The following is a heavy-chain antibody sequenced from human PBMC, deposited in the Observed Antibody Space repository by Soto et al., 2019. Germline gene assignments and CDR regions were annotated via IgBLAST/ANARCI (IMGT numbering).Heavy chain of an antibody. Sequence: PGGSLRLSCVASGFPFISPFMGWIRQAPGKGLEWVANINQDGGVTYYVDSVEGRFTISRDNTKDSLYLQMNSLRGEDTAIYYCARYYRGSGRYFFDYWGQGTLVTVS. V-gene: IGHV3-7*03. D-gene: IGHD6-19*01. CDR2: INQDGGVT. CDR1: GFPFISPF. J-gene: IGHJ4*02. CDR3: ARYYRGSGRYFFDY.